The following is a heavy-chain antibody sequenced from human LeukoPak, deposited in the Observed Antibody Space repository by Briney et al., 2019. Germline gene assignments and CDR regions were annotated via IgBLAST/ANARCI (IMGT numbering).Heavy chain of an antibody. V-gene: IGHV1-69*13. CDR3: ARGEVPPHYFDS. CDR1: GYTFSNSA. J-gene: IGHJ4*02. CDR2: IIPIFGTA. Sequence: ASVKVSCKASGYTFSNSAISWVRQAPGQGLEWMGGIIPIFGTANYAQRFQGRVTITADESTTTAYMEVSSLRSEGTAVYYCARGEVPPHYFDSWGQGTLVTVSS.